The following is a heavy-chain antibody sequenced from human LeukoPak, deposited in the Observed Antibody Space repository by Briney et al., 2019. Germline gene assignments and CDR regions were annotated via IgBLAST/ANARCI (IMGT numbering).Heavy chain of an antibody. CDR3: AREFRYDFWSGYLHGHDAFDI. V-gene: IGHV4-59*01. CDR2: IYYSGST. J-gene: IGHJ3*02. Sequence: SETLSLTCTVSGGSISSYYWSWIRQPPGKGLEWIGYIYYSGSTNYNPPLKRRVTISVDTSKNQFSLKLSSVTAADTAVYYCAREFRYDFWSGYLHGHDAFDIWGQGTMVTVSS. CDR1: GGSISSYY. D-gene: IGHD3-3*01.